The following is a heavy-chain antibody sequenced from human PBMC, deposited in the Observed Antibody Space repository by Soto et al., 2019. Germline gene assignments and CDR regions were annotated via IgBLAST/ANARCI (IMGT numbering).Heavy chain of an antibody. CDR2: IYNSGST. CDR3: AGWYGELPYF. Sequence: QVQLQESGPGLVKPSQTLSLTCTVSGGSISSGGYYWSWIRQPPGKGLEWIGYIYNSGSTYYNPSLKSGVTISVDTSKNQFSLKLSSVTAADTAVFCCAGWYGELPYFWGQGTLVTVSS. V-gene: IGHV4-31*03. CDR1: GGSISSGGYY. J-gene: IGHJ4*02. D-gene: IGHD3-10*01.